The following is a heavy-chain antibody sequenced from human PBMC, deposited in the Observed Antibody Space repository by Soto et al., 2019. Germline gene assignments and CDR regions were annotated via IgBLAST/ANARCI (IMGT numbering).Heavy chain of an antibody. Sequence: GGSLRLSCAASGFTFSSYAMSWVRQAPGKGLEWVSAISGSGGSTYYADSVKGRFTISRDNSKNTLYLQMNSLRAEDTAVYYCAKADSYYDFWSGYYYYGMDVWGQGTTVTVSS. J-gene: IGHJ6*02. CDR3: AKADSYYDFWSGYYYYGMDV. D-gene: IGHD3-3*01. V-gene: IGHV3-23*01. CDR2: ISGSGGST. CDR1: GFTFSSYA.